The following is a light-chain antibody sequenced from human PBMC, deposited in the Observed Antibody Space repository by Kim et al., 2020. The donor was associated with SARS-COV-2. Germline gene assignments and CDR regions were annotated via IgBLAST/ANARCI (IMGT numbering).Light chain of an antibody. V-gene: IGKV2-30*02. CDR1: RSLVHSDGNTY. J-gene: IGKJ4*01. Sequence: DVVMTQSPLSLPVTLGQPASISCRSSRSLVHSDGNTYLNWFQQRPGQSPRRLIYKVSNRDSGVPDRFSGSGSGTDFTLRISRVEADDVGVYYCLQGTHWPPTFGGGTKLDIK. CDR2: KVS. CDR3: LQGTHWPPT.